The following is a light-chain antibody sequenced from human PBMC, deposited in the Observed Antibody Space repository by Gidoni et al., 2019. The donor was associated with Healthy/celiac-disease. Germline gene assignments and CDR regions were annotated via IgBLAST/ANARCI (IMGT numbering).Light chain of an antibody. J-gene: IGKJ4*01. V-gene: IGKV3-11*01. Sequence: EIVLTKSPASLSLSPGERATLSYRASQSVSSYLAWYQQKPGQAPSLLIYDASNRATVIPARFSGSGSGTDFTLTISSLEPEDFAVYYCQQRSNLPLTFGGGTKVEIK. CDR3: QQRSNLPLT. CDR2: DAS. CDR1: QSVSSY.